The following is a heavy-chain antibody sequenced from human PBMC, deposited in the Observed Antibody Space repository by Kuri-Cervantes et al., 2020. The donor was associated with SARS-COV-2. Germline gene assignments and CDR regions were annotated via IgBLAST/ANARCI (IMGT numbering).Heavy chain of an antibody. CDR1: GFTFSDYY. CDR3: ASKSWSQMDY. Sequence: GESLKISCAASGFTFSDYYMSWIRQAPGKGLEWVSYISSSSSYTNYADSVKGRFTISRDNAKNSLYLQMNSLRAEATAVYYCASKSWSQMDYWGQGTLVTVSS. V-gene: IGHV3-11*06. CDR2: ISSSSSYT. J-gene: IGHJ4*02. D-gene: IGHD6-13*01.